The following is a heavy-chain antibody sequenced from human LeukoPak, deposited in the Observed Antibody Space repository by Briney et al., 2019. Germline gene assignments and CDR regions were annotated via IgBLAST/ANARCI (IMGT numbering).Heavy chain of an antibody. CDR2: ISAYNGNT. D-gene: IGHD2-15*01. J-gene: IGHJ3*02. Sequence: ASVKVSCKAFGYTFSSYGISWVRKAPGQGLEWMGWISAYNGNTNYAQKLQGRVTMTTDTSTSTAYMELRSLRSDDTAVYYCARDRFRRGGSHDAFDIWGQGTMVTVSS. CDR3: ARDRFRRGGSHDAFDI. V-gene: IGHV1-18*01. CDR1: GYTFSSYG.